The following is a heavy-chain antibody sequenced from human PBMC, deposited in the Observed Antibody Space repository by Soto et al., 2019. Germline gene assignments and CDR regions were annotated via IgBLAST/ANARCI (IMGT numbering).Heavy chain of an antibody. CDR2: ISGSGGGT. CDR3: AKGITDTGGYYYYSMDV. CDR1: GFTVSTYA. V-gene: IGHV3-23*01. Sequence: GGSLRLSCAASGFTVSTYAMIWVRQAPGKGLEWVSAISGSGGGTYYADSVKGRFTVSRDNSKNTLYLQMNSLRVEDTAVYYCAKGITDTGGYYYYSMDVWGQGTAVTVS. D-gene: IGHD3-16*01. J-gene: IGHJ6*02.